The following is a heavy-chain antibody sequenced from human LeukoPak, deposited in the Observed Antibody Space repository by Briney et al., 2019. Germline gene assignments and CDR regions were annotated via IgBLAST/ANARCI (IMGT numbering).Heavy chain of an antibody. V-gene: IGHV4-30-2*01. J-gene: IGHJ4*02. D-gene: IGHD5-18*01. Sequence: SSETLSLTCAVSGGSISSGGYSWSWIRQPPGKGLEWIGYIYHSGSTYYNPSLKSRVTISVDRSENQFSLKLTSVTAADTATYYCARGALGYTYGFDYWGQGTLVTVSS. CDR3: ARGALGYTYGFDY. CDR1: GGSISSGGYS. CDR2: IYHSGST.